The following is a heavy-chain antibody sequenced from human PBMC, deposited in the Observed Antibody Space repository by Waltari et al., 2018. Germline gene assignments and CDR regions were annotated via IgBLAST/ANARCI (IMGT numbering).Heavy chain of an antibody. V-gene: IGHV3-30-3*01. CDR3: ARSRRGGVTSNAFDI. CDR2: ISYDGSNK. CDR1: GFTFSSYA. D-gene: IGHD3-10*01. Sequence: QVQLVESGGGVVQPGRSLRLSCAASGFTFSSYAMHWFRQAPGKGLEWVAVISYDGSNKYYADSVKGRFTISRDNSKNTLYLQMNSLRAEDTAVYYCARSRRGGVTSNAFDIWGQGTMVTVSS. J-gene: IGHJ3*02.